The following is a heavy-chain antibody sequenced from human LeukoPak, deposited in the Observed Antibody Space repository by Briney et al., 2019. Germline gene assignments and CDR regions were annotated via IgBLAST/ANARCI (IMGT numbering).Heavy chain of an antibody. J-gene: IGHJ3*01. D-gene: IGHD3-9*01. V-gene: IGHV3-15*01. CDR1: GFTFNAYA. Sequence: GGSLRLSCAASGFTFNAYAMSWVRQAPGKGLEWVGRIKKRSDGGTTDYAAPVKDRFIISRDDSQDTLYLQMNTLKTEDTAVYYCTRDWYHAFDFWGQGTVVTVSS. CDR2: IKKRSDGGTT. CDR3: TRDWYHAFDF.